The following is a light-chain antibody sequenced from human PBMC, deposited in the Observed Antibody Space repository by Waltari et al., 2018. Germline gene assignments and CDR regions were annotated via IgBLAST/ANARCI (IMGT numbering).Light chain of an antibody. CDR3: QQYNTYSGT. CDR2: KAS. J-gene: IGKJ1*01. Sequence: IQMTQSPSPLSSAVGDQVTITFRASPSISEYLAWYQQKPGKAPKRLIYKASCLESGVPSRFSGRGSGTEFTLNISSLQPDDFATYYCQQYNTYSGTFGRGTTVDVK. CDR1: PSISEY. V-gene: IGKV1-5*03.